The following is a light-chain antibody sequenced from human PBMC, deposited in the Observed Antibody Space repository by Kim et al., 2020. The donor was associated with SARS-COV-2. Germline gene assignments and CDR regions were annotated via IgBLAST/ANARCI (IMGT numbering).Light chain of an antibody. CDR1: KLGDKY. CDR2: QDS. J-gene: IGLJ2*01. Sequence: SPGQTASITCSGDKLGDKYACWYQQKPGQSPVLVIYQDSKWPSGIPERFSGSNSGNTATLTISGTQAMDEADYYCQAWDSSTARVVFGGGTQLTVL. CDR3: QAWDSSTARVV. V-gene: IGLV3-1*01.